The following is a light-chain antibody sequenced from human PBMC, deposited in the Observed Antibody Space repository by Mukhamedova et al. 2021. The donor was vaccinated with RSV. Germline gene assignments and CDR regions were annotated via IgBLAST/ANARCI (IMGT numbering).Light chain of an antibody. CDR3: QQSYSTPLT. CDR2: TAS. V-gene: IGKV1-39*01. J-gene: IGKJ4*01. Sequence: WYQRRVHGGAPKLLIYTASTLQSGAPSRFSGSGSGTDFTLTITSLQAEDFATYYCQQSYSTPLTFGGGTKVDIK.